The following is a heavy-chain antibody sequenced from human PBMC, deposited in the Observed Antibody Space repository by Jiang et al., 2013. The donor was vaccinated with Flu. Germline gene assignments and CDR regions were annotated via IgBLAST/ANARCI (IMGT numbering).Heavy chain of an antibody. CDR2: IYWNDDK. Sequence: KPTQTLTLTCTFSGFSLSTSGVGVGWIRQPPGKALEWLALIYWNDDKRYSPSLKSRLTITKDTSKNQVVLTMTNMDPVDTATYYCAHGNVDIVATRNGYSYGYPAWGFDPWGQGTLVTVSS. CDR1: GFSLSTSGVG. CDR3: AHGNVDIVATRNGYSYGYPAWGFDP. J-gene: IGHJ5*02. V-gene: IGHV2-5*01. D-gene: IGHD5-12*01.